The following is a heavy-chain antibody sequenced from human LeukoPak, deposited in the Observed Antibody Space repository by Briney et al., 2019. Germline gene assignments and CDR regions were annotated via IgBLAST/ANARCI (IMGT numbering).Heavy chain of an antibody. CDR1: GFTVSSNY. D-gene: IGHD4-17*01. CDR2: IYGGGST. V-gene: IGHV3-53*01. CDR3: ARDQGVSTVSTLDYYYGMDV. J-gene: IGHJ6*02. Sequence: GGSLRLSCAASGFTVSSNYMSWVRQAPGQGLEWVSVIYGGGSTYYEASVKGRFTITSKNTNTTPYLQMNSRRAEDAAVYYCARDQGVSTVSTLDYYYGMDVWGQGTTVTVSS.